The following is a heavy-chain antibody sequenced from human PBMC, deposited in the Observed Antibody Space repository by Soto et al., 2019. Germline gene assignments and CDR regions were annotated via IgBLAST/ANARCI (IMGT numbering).Heavy chain of an antibody. J-gene: IGHJ6*01. CDR3: ARGPRQLASYYYYYGMDV. D-gene: IGHD6-6*01. Sequence: SSVKVSCKASGGTFSNYAIFWVRQAPGQGLEWMGGIIPIFGPPNYAQKFQGRVTISADESTSIVYMELSSLRSDDTAVYYCARGPRQLASYYYYYGMDVWGQGTTVTV. V-gene: IGHV1-69*13. CDR1: GGTFSNYA. CDR2: IIPIFGPP.